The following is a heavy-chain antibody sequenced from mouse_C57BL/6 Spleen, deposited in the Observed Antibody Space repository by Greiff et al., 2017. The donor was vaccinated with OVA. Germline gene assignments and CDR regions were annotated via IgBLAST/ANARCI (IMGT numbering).Heavy chain of an antibody. J-gene: IGHJ4*01. D-gene: IGHD2-5*01. CDR2: INPGSGGT. Sequence: VKLMESGAELVRPGTSVKVSCKASGYAFTNYLIEWVKQRPGQGLEWIGVINPGSGGTNYNEKFKGKATLTADKSSSTAYMQLSSLTSEDSAVYFCATLYYSNYDYAMDYWGQGTSVTVSS. V-gene: IGHV1-54*01. CDR3: ATLYYSNYDYAMDY. CDR1: GYAFTNYL.